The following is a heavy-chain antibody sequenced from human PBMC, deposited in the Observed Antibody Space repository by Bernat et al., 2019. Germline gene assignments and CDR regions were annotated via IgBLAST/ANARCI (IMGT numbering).Heavy chain of an antibody. Sequence: QVQLVESGGGVVQPGRSLRLSCAASGFTFSSYAMHWVRQAPGKGLEWVAVISYGGSNKYYADSVKGRFTISRDNSKNTLYLQMNSLRAEDTAVYYCARAGGPYSSSWYEDYWGQGTLVTVSS. CDR3: ARAGGPYSSSWYEDY. CDR2: ISYGGSNK. V-gene: IGHV3-30*01. J-gene: IGHJ4*02. D-gene: IGHD6-13*01. CDR1: GFTFSSYA.